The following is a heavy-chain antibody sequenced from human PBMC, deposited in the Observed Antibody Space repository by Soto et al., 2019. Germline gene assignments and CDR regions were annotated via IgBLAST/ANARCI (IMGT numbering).Heavy chain of an antibody. V-gene: IGHV1-3*01. D-gene: IGHD4-4*01. CDR1: GYTFTSYA. CDR2: INAGNGNT. CDR3: ARDAQTTVTSYYYDYGMDV. Sequence: QVQLVQSGAEVKKPGASVKVSCKASGYTFTSYAMHWVRQAPGQRLEWMGWINAGNGNTKYSQKFQGRVTITRDTSASTAYMELSSLRSEDTAVYYCARDAQTTVTSYYYDYGMDVWGQGTTVTVSS. J-gene: IGHJ6*02.